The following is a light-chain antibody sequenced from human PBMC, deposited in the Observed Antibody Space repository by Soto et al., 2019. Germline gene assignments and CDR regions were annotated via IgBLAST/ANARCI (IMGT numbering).Light chain of an antibody. V-gene: IGKV3-15*01. CDR1: YSIGTK. CDR2: GAS. J-gene: IGKJ2*01. Sequence: TQSPATLSVSPGERATLSCRASYSIGTKLAWYHQKPGQAPRLLIYGASTRAAGVPARLSGSGSGTEFTLTISSLQSEDFAVYYCQQYYDWYTFGQG. CDR3: QQYYDWYT.